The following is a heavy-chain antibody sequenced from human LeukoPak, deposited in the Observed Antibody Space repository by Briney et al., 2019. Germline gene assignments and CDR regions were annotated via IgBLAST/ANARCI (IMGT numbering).Heavy chain of an antibody. CDR1: GFTFSSYA. D-gene: IGHD3-3*01. CDR3: AKASGRFAFDI. Sequence: GGSLRLSCAASGFTFSSYAMTWVRQAPGKGLEWVSTISGSGHSTYNADSVKGRFTISRDNSKNTLYLQMNSLRAEDTAVYYCAKASGRFAFDIWGQGTMVTVSS. CDR2: ISGSGHST. J-gene: IGHJ3*02. V-gene: IGHV3-23*01.